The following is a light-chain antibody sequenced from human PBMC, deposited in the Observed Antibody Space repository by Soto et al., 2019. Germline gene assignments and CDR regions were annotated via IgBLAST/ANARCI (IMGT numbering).Light chain of an antibody. CDR1: SNDVGGYNY. Sequence: QSALTQPASVSGSPGQSITISCTGTSNDVGGYNYVSWYQQHLGKAPKLMIYEVSNRPSGISNRFSGSKSGNAASLTISGLQAEDEADYYCSSYSSNGSLIFGPGTKVTV. J-gene: IGLJ1*01. CDR3: SSYSSNGSLI. V-gene: IGLV2-14*01. CDR2: EVS.